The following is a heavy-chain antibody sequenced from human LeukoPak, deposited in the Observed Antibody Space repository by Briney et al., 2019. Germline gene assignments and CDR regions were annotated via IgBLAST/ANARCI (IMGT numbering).Heavy chain of an antibody. CDR2: VSGYNGYT. CDR1: GYNFTNYG. D-gene: IGHD2-2*01. J-gene: IGHJ3*02. CDR3: ARVSSTSCFDI. V-gene: IGHV1-18*01. Sequence: VASVKVSCKTSGYNFTNYGISWVRQAPGQGLEWMGWVSGYNGYTNYAQQLQFRVTMTTDSSTSTAYMELRSLRSDDTAVYYCARVSSTSCFDIWGQGTMVTVSS.